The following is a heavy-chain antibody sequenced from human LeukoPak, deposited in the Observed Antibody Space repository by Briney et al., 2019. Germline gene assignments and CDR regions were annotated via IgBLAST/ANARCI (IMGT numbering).Heavy chain of an antibody. V-gene: IGHV3-13*01. CDR3: TRAVAARAPDY. Sequence: GGSLRLSCVASGLTFNNYDMQWVRQAPGKGPEWVSTIGPTGATYYPGSVKGRFTVSRENAKNSLYLQMNSLRVGDTAVYYCTRAVAARAPDYWGQGTMVTVSS. D-gene: IGHD6-19*01. CDR2: IGPTGAT. J-gene: IGHJ4*02. CDR1: GLTFNNYD.